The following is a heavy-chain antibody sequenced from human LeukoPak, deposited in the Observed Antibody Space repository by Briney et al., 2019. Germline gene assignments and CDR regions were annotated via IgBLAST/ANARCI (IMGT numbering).Heavy chain of an antibody. CDR1: GFTFSSYS. CDR2: ISSRSSYI. J-gene: IGHJ4*02. Sequence: TGGSLRLSCAASGFTFSSYSMNWVRQAPGKGLEWVSSISSRSSYIYYADSVKGRFTISRDNAKNSLYLQMNSLRAEDTAVYYCASGSSTHGEYYFDYWGQGTLVAVSS. CDR3: ASGSSTHGEYYFDY. V-gene: IGHV3-21*01. D-gene: IGHD5-18*01.